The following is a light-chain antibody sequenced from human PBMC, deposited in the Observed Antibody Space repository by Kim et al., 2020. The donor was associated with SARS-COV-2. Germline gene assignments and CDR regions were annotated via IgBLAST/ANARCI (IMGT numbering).Light chain of an antibody. Sequence: GQTVRITSQGDSLKSFIANDYQQKQGQATVLVIYGKNNQTTRTPDRFAGSSSGNTASLTITGAQAEDEADDDCNSRNSSGNHLGGVFGGGTQLTVL. CDR3: NSRNSSGNHLGGV. J-gene: IGLJ3*02. CDR2: GKN. V-gene: IGLV3-19*01. CDR1: SLKSFI.